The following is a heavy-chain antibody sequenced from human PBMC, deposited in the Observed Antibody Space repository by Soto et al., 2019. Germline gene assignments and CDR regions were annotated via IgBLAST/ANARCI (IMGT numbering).Heavy chain of an antibody. CDR2: ISWNSGNI. D-gene: IGHD6-6*01. Sequence: EVQLVESGGGLVQPGRSLRLSCAASGFTFDDYAMHWVRQAPGKGLEWVSGISWNSGNIGYADSVKGRFTISRDNAKNSLYLQMNSLRAEDTALYYCAKDLVYSSSSGFDYWGQGTLVTVSS. V-gene: IGHV3-9*01. CDR1: GFTFDDYA. J-gene: IGHJ4*02. CDR3: AKDLVYSSSSGFDY.